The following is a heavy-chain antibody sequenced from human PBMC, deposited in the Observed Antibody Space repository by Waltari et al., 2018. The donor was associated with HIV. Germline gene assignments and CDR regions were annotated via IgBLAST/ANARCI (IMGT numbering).Heavy chain of an antibody. Sequence: QVQLQQSGPGLVKPSQTLSLTCAISGDSVSSNSAAWNWIRQSPSNGLEWLGRTYYRSKWYNDYAVSVKSRITINPDTSKNQFSLQLNSVTPEDTAVYYCAREGPTLRGYDEDAFDIWGQGTMVTVSS. V-gene: IGHV6-1*01. D-gene: IGHD5-12*01. CDR2: TYYRSKWYN. CDR3: AREGPTLRGYDEDAFDI. CDR1: GDSVSSNSAA. J-gene: IGHJ3*02.